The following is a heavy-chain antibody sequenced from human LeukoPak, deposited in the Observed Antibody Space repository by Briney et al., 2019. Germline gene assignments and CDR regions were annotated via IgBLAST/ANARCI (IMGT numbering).Heavy chain of an antibody. V-gene: IGHV4-30-4*01. D-gene: IGHD4-23*01. CDR1: GGSISSGDYY. J-gene: IGHJ6*03. CDR2: IYYSGST. CDR3: ARSAAPYGGKTGYYYYMDV. Sequence: PSETLSLTCTVSGGSISSGDYYWGWIRQPPGKGLEWIGYIYYSGSTYYNPSLKSRVTISVDTSKNQFSLKLSSVTAADTAVYYCARSAAPYGGKTGYYYYMDVWGKGTTVTVSS.